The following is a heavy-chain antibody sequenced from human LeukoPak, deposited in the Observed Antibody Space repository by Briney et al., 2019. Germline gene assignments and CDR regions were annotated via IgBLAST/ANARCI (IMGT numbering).Heavy chain of an antibody. J-gene: IGHJ6*02. CDR3: SRDRDSLLSYYYGMDV. Sequence: GGSLRLSCAASGFTFSSYGMHWVRQAPGKGLEWVAVISYDGSNKYYADSVKGRFTISRDNSKNTLYLQMNSLRAEDTAVYDCSRDRDSLLSYYYGMDVWGQGTTVTVSS. V-gene: IGHV3-30*03. D-gene: IGHD5-18*01. CDR1: GFTFSSYG. CDR2: ISYDGSNK.